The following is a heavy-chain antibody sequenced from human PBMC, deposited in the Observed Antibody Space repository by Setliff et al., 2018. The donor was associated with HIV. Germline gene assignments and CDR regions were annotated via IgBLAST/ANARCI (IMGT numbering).Heavy chain of an antibody. Sequence: PGESLKISCAVSGFTFSTYGMHWVRQAPGKGLEWVTFIEHDGSKKFYADSVKGRFTISRDNSKNTLYLQMNNLRADDTAVYYCAKGGVGYSTGWYSLAFDIWGQGTMVTVSS. CDR1: GFTFSTYG. CDR3: AKGGVGYSTGWYSLAFDI. V-gene: IGHV3-30*02. J-gene: IGHJ3*02. CDR2: IEHDGSKK. D-gene: IGHD6-19*01.